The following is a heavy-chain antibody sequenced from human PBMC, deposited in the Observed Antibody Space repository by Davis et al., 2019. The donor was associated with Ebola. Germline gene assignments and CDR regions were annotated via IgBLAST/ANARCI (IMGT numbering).Heavy chain of an antibody. Sequence: ASVKVSCKASGGTFSNYYLHWVRQAPGQGLEWMGVINPSAGYTNYAQKFQGRVTITRDTSTRTVYMEIRRLRSEDTGVYYCARDGPDYYGLDVWGQGTAVTVSS. CDR2: INPSAGYT. J-gene: IGHJ6*02. V-gene: IGHV1-46*01. CDR1: GGTFSNYY. CDR3: ARDGPDYYGLDV.